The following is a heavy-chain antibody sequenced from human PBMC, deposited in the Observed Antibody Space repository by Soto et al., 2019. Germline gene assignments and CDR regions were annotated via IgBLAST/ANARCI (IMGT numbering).Heavy chain of an antibody. Sequence: PSETLSLTCAFYGGSFSVYYWSWIRQPPGKGLDWIGEINHSGSTNYNPSLKSRVTISVDTSKNQFSLKLSSVTAADTAVYYCARFLGGSSSWYYYYGMDVWGQGTTVTVSS. D-gene: IGHD6-13*01. CDR3: ARFLGGSSSWYYYYGMDV. CDR1: GGSFSVYY. J-gene: IGHJ6*02. CDR2: INHSGST. V-gene: IGHV4-34*01.